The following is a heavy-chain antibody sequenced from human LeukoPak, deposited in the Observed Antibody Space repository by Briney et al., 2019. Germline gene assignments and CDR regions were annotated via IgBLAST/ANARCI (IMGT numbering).Heavy chain of an antibody. V-gene: IGHV4-4*02. CDR2: IYTSGST. J-gene: IGHJ3*02. CDR3: ARDTGSGYYWGAFDI. CDR1: GGSISSRNW. D-gene: IGHD3-22*01. Sequence: PSETLSLTCAVSGGSISSRNWWSWVRPPPEKGLEWIGRIYTSGSTNYNPSLKSRVTMSVDTSKNQFSLKLSSVTAADTAVYYCARDTGSGYYWGAFDIWGQGTMVTVSS.